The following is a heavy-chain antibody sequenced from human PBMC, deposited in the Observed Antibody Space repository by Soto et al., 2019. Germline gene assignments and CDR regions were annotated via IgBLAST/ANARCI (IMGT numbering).Heavy chain of an antibody. CDR1: GGTFSSYT. J-gene: IGHJ4*02. V-gene: IGHV1-69*02. CDR2: IIPILGIA. D-gene: IGHD6-13*01. CDR3: ARAGYSSSWSFDY. Sequence: SVKVSCKASGGTFSSYTISWVRQAPGQGLEWMGRIIPILGIANYAQKFQGRVTITADKSTSTAYMELSSLRSEDTAVYYCARAGYSSSWSFDYWGQGTLVTVSS.